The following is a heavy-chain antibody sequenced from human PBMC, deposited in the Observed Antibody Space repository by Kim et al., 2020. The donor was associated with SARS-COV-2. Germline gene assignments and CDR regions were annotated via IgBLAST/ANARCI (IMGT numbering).Heavy chain of an antibody. V-gene: IGHV3-30*18. Sequence: GGSLRLSCAASGFTFSSYGMHWVRQAPGKGLEWVAVISYDGSNKYYADSVKGRFTISRDNSKNTLYLQMNSLRAEDTAVYYCAKVVSLGDYVPLNYYYGMDVWGQGTTVTVSS. CDR3: AKVVSLGDYVPLNYYYGMDV. CDR2: ISYDGSNK. J-gene: IGHJ6*02. CDR1: GFTFSSYG. D-gene: IGHD4-17*01.